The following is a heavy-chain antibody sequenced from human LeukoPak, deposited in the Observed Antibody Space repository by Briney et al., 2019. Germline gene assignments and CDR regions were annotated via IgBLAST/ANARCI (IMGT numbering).Heavy chain of an antibody. CDR1: GYTFTGYY. Sequence: GALVKVSCKASGYTFTGYYMHWVRQAPGQGLEWMGWINPNSGGTNYAQKFQGRVTMTRDTSISTAYMELSRLRSDDTAVYYCAREAAMGNWFDPWGQGTLVTDSS. D-gene: IGHD5-18*01. CDR2: INPNSGGT. CDR3: AREAAMGNWFDP. J-gene: IGHJ5*02. V-gene: IGHV1-2*02.